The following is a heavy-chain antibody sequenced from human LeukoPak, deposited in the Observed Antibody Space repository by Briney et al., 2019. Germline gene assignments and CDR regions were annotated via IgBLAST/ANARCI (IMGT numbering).Heavy chain of an antibody. CDR3: ARAYYDSSGYYDWATHFDY. CDR1: GGSISSGDYY. CDR2: IYYSGST. V-gene: IGHV4-30-4*01. J-gene: IGHJ4*02. D-gene: IGHD3-22*01. Sequence: PSQTLSLTCTVSGGSISSGDYYWSWVRQPPGKGLEWIGYIYYSGSTYYNPSLKSRVTISVDTSKNQFSLKLSSVTAADTAVYYCARAYYDSSGYYDWATHFDYWGQGTLVTVSS.